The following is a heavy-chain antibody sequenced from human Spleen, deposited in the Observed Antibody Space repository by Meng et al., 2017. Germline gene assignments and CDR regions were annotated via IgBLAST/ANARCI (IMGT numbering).Heavy chain of an antibody. CDR1: GFTFSSYW. D-gene: IGHD4-17*01. CDR3: ARATGDYLIDY. CDR2: IKQDGSEK. V-gene: IGHV3-7*01. Sequence: GESLKIFCAASGFTFSSYWMSWVRQAPGKGLEWVANIKQDGSEKYYVDSVKGRFTISRDNAKNSLYLQMNSLRAEDTAVYYCARATGDYLIDYWGQGTLVTVSS. J-gene: IGHJ4*02.